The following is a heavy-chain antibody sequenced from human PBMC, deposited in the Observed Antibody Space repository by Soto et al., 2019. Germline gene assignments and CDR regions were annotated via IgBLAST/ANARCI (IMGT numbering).Heavy chain of an antibody. Sequence: QVQLQESGPGLVKPSETLSRTCSVSGLSVTSYYWNWIRQTPGKGLEWIGHMVHSGPTNYNPSLKSRVIISIDTSKNQFSLQLSSVSAADTAVYYCTTSSGGQSPIGDPWGQGILVTVAS. J-gene: IGHJ5*02. CDR2: MVHSGPT. D-gene: IGHD2-15*01. V-gene: IGHV4-4*08. CDR3: TTSSGGQSPIGDP. CDR1: GLSVTSYY.